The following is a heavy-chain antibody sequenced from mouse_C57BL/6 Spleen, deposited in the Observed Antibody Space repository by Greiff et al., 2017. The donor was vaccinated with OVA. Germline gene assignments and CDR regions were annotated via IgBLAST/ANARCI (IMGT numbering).Heavy chain of an antibody. Sequence: QVQLQQSGAELVRPGASVTLSCKASGYTFTDYEMHWVKQTPVHGLEWIGAIDPETGGTAYNQKFKGKAILTADKSSSTAYMELRSLTSEDSAVYYCTRFKGYYVYFDYWGQGTTLTVSS. CDR2: IDPETGGT. CDR3: TRFKGYYVYFDY. J-gene: IGHJ2*01. D-gene: IGHD2-3*01. CDR1: GYTFTDYE. V-gene: IGHV1-15*01.